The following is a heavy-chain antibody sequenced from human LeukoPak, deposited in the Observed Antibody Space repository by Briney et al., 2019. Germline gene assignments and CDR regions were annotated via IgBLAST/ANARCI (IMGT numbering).Heavy chain of an antibody. CDR1: GYTFTGYY. J-gene: IGHJ5*02. CDR2: INPNSGGT. D-gene: IGHD1-1*01. CDR3: ASGGTAGWNWFDP. V-gene: IGHV1-2*06. Sequence: ASVTVSCKASGYTFTGYYMHWVRQAPGQGLEWMGRINPNSGGTNYAQKFQGRVTMTRDTSISTAYMELSRLRSDDTAVYYCASGGTAGWNWFDPWGQGTLVTVSS.